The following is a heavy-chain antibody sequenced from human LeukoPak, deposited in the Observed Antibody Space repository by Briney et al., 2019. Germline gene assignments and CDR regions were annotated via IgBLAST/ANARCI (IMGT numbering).Heavy chain of an antibody. CDR2: MNPNSGNT. CDR1: GYTFTSYD. CDR3: ARGGYYDRSGYFAFDI. D-gene: IGHD3-22*01. V-gene: IGHV1-8*01. Sequence: GASVKVSCKASGYTFTSYDINWVRQATGQGLEWMGWMNPNSGNTGYAQKFQGKVTMTRNTSISTAYMDLSSLRSEDTAVYYCARGGYYDRSGYFAFDIWGQGTMVTVSS. J-gene: IGHJ3*02.